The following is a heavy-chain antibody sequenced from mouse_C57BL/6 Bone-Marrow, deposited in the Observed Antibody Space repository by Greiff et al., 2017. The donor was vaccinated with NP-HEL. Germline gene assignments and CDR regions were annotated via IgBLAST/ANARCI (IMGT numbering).Heavy chain of an antibody. J-gene: IGHJ2*01. CDR2: IYPGDGDT. D-gene: IGHD2-4*01. Sequence: QVQLQQSGPELVKPGASVKISCKASGYAFSSSWMNWVKQRPGKGLEWIGRIYPGDGDTNYNGKFKGKATLTADKSSSTAYMQLSSLTSEDSAVYFCAHYDYDVDWGQGTTLTVSS. V-gene: IGHV1-82*01. CDR3: AHYDYDVD. CDR1: GYAFSSSW.